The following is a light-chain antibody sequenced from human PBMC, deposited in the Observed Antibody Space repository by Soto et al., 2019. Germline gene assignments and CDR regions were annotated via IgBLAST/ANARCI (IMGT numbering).Light chain of an antibody. V-gene: IGKV1-5*03. CDR1: QSISSW. J-gene: IGKJ1*01. CDR2: KAS. Sequence: DIPMTQSPSTLSASVGDRVTITCRASQSISSWLAWYQQKPGKAPKLLIYKASSLESGVPSRFSGSGSGTEFTLTISSPQPDDLATYYCQQYNTYPWTFGQGTKVEIK. CDR3: QQYNTYPWT.